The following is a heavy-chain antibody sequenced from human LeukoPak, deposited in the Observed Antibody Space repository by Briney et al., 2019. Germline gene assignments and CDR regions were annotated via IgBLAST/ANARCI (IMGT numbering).Heavy chain of an antibody. Sequence: SQTLSLTCTVSGCSISSGGYYWSWIRQHPGKGLEWIWYIYYSWSTYYNPSLKSRVTISVDTSKNQFSLKLSSVTATDTAVYYCASLYPAGNWFDPWGQGTLVTVSS. J-gene: IGHJ5*02. CDR2: IYYSWST. D-gene: IGHD2-15*01. CDR1: GCSISSGGYY. CDR3: ASLYPAGNWFDP. V-gene: IGHV4-31*03.